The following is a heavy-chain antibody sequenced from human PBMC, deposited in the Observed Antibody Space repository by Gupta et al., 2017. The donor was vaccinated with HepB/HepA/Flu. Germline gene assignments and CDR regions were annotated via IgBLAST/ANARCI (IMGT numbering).Heavy chain of an antibody. D-gene: IGHD4-17*01. CDR2: IAKDGTNK. Sequence: QVQLVESGGGVVQPGRSLRLSCAASRFTFSNYAVHWVRQAPGKGLEWVAVIAKDGTNKDYADYGKGRFTISRDNSKNMLYLQMNSLRTEDAAVYYCESDADGEYVDYFDYWGQGTPVDVSS. V-gene: IGHV3-30-3*01. CDR3: ESDADGEYVDYFDY. J-gene: IGHJ4*02. CDR1: RFTFSNYA.